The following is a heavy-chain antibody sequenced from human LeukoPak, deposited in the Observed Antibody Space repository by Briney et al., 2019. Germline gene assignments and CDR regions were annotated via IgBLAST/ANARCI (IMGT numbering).Heavy chain of an antibody. CDR3: ARGGPDLAREYFQY. D-gene: IGHD5-12*01. V-gene: IGHV3-74*01. J-gene: IGHJ1*01. CDR1: GFTFSKNW. Sequence: GGSLRLSCAASGFTFSKNWMLWVRQAPGKGLESVSRINTDGTVTTYADSVKGRFTVSRDNADNTMFLQMNSVRDEDTAVYYCARGGPDLAREYFQYWGQGTLVTVS. CDR2: INTDGTVT.